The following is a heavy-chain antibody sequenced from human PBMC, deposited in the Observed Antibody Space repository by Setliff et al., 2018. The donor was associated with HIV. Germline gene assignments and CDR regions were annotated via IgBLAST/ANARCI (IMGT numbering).Heavy chain of an antibody. CDR3: ARLDFFDSSTYPPYDS. D-gene: IGHD3-22*01. V-gene: IGHV3-7*01. J-gene: IGHJ4*02. Sequence: GGSLRLSCAASGFTFSSYWMSWVRQAPGKGLEWVANIKQDGSETDYVDSVKGRFTISRDNAKNSLFLQMNSLRAEDTAMYYCARLDFFDSSTYPPYDSWGQGTLVTVSS. CDR2: IKQDGSET. CDR1: GFTFSSYW.